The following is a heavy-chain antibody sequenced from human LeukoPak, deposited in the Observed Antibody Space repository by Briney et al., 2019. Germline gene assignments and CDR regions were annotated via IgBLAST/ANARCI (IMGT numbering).Heavy chain of an antibody. D-gene: IGHD4-23*01. Sequence: ASVKVSCKASGYTFTSYGISWVRQAPGQGLVWMGWISAYNGNTNYAQKLQGRVTMTTDTSTSTAYMELRSLRSDDAAVYYCARAMTPYYGGNSGYFDYWGQGTLVTVSS. CDR2: ISAYNGNT. CDR1: GYTFTSYG. CDR3: ARAMTPYYGGNSGYFDY. V-gene: IGHV1-18*01. J-gene: IGHJ4*02.